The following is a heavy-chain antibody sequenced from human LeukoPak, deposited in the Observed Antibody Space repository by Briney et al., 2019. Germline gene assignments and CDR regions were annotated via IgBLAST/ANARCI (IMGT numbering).Heavy chain of an antibody. J-gene: IGHJ4*02. CDR2: ISSSSSYT. CDR1: GFTFSDYY. V-gene: IGHV3-11*06. CDR3: ARDHCSSTSCYNAWSY. D-gene: IGHD2-2*02. Sequence: GGSLRLSCAAPGFTFSDYYMSWIRQAPGKGLEWFSYISSSSSYTNYADSVKGRLTISRDNAKNSLYLQMNSLRAEDTAVYYCARDHCSSTSCYNAWSYWGQGTLVTVSS.